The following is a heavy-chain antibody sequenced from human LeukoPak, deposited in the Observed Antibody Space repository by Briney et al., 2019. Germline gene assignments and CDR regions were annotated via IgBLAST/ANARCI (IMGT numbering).Heavy chain of an antibody. Sequence: GGSLRLSCAASGFTFSSHAMHWVRQAPGKGLEWVAIISDDGSNKYYADSVKGRFTISRDNSKNTLYLQMNSLRAEDTAMYYCARERIAATATGWFDPWGQGTLVTVSP. CDR3: ARERIAATATGWFDP. D-gene: IGHD6-13*01. J-gene: IGHJ5*02. CDR2: ISDDGSNK. CDR1: GFTFSSHA. V-gene: IGHV3-30*04.